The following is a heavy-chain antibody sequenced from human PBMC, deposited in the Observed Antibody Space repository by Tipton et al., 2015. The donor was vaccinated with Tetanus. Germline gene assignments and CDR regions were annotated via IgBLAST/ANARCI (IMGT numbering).Heavy chain of an antibody. CDR2: IHYSGNT. V-gene: IGHV4-39*01. D-gene: IGHD2-2*01. J-gene: IGHJ6*02. CDR3: ARHVHGFGALLTPAATHYYYGMDV. CDR1: GGSISSSDHY. Sequence: TMSLTCSVYGGSISSSDHYWGWIRQHPGKGLEWIGYIHYSGNTFYKPSLKSRVTISVDTSKNQFSLKLSSVTAADTAVYYCARHVHGFGALLTPAATHYYYGMDVWGQVTTVTVSS.